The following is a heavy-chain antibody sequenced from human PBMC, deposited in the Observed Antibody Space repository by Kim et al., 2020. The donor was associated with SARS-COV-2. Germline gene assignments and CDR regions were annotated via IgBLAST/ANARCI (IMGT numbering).Heavy chain of an antibody. CDR1: GFTFSSYA. D-gene: IGHD3-22*01. CDR2: ISGSGGST. V-gene: IGHV3-23*01. Sequence: GGSLRLSCAASGFTFSSYAMSWVRQAPGKGLEWVSAISGSGGSTYYADSVKGRFTISRDNSKNTLYLQMNSLRAEDTAVYYCAKVIGGYYYNGMDVWGQGTTVTVSS. CDR3: AKVIGGYYYNGMDV. J-gene: IGHJ6*02.